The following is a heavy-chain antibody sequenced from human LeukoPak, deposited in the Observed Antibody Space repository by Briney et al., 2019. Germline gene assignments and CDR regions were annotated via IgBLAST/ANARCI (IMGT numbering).Heavy chain of an antibody. D-gene: IGHD3-10*01. V-gene: IGHV4-34*01. Sequence: SETLSLTCAVYGGSFSGYYWSWIRQPPGKGLEWIGEINHSGSTNYNPSLKSRVTISVDTSKNQFSLKLSSVAAADTAVHYCARGPGIGITMVRGVIIPFDYWGQGTLVTVSS. CDR1: GGSFSGYY. J-gene: IGHJ4*02. CDR2: INHSGST. CDR3: ARGPGIGITMVRGVIIPFDY.